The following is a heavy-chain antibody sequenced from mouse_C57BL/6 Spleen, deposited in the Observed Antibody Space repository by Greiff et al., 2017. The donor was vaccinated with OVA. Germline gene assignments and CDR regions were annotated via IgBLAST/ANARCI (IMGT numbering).Heavy chain of an antibody. V-gene: IGHV5-6*01. CDR3: ARQGGYYGRAGYFDV. J-gene: IGHJ1*03. CDR2: ISSGGSYT. D-gene: IGHD1-2*01. Sequence: EVMLVESGGDLVKPGGSLKLSCAASGFTFSSYGMSWVRQTPDKRLEWVATISSGGSYTYYPDSVKGRFTISRDNAKNTLYLQMSSLKSEDTAMYYCARQGGYYGRAGYFDVWGTGTTVTVSS. CDR1: GFTFSSYG.